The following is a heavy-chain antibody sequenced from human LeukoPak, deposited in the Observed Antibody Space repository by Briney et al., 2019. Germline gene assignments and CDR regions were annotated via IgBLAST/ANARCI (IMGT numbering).Heavy chain of an antibody. D-gene: IGHD1-7*01. CDR3: ARVLGYNWNYYFDY. J-gene: IGHJ4*02. CDR2: INPNSGGT. CDR1: GYTFTGYY. V-gene: IGHV1-2*02. Sequence: ASVKVSCKASGYTFTGYYMHWVRQAPGQGLEWMGWINPNSGGTNYAQKLQGRVTMTTDTSTSTAYMELRSLRSDDTAVYYCARVLGYNWNYYFDYWGQGTLVTVSS.